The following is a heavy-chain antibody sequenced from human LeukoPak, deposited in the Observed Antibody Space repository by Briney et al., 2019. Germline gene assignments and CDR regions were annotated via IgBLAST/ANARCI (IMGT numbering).Heavy chain of an antibody. V-gene: IGHV4-59*01. J-gene: IGHJ5*02. CDR2: IYYSGST. CDR1: GGSISSYY. D-gene: IGHD3-9*01. Sequence: SETLSLTCTVSGGSISSYYWSWIRQPPGKGLEWIGYIYYSGSTNYNPSLKSRVTISVDTSKNQFSLKLSSVTAADTAVYYCARAHILTGPNWFDPWGQGTLVTVSS. CDR3: ARAHILTGPNWFDP.